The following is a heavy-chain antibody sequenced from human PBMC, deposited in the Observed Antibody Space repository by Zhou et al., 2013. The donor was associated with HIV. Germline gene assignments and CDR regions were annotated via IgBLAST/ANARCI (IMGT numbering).Heavy chain of an antibody. V-gene: IGHV1-69*05. CDR3: ARDGVRYSSSSSWYFDL. J-gene: IGHJ2*01. CDR1: GGTFSSYA. CDR2: IIPIFGTA. Sequence: QVQLVQSGAEVKKPGSSVKVSCKASGGTFSSYAISWVRQAPGQGLEWMGGIIPIFGTANYAQKFQGRVTITTDESTSTAYMELSSLRSEDTAVYYCARDGVRYSSSSSWYFDLWGRGTLVTVSS. D-gene: IGHD6-6*01.